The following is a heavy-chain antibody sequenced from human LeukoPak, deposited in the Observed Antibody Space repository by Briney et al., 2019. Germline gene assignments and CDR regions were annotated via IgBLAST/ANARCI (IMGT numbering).Heavy chain of an antibody. CDR2: MNPNSGNT. D-gene: IGHD3-22*01. Sequence: ASVKVSCKASGYTFTSYDINWVRQATGQGLEWMGWMNPNSGNTGYAQKFQGRVTMSRNTSISTAYMELSSLRSEDTAVYYYARGPPRITMIVVVAWFDPWGQGTLVTVSS. J-gene: IGHJ5*02. CDR3: ARGPPRITMIVVVAWFDP. V-gene: IGHV1-8*01. CDR1: GYTFTSYD.